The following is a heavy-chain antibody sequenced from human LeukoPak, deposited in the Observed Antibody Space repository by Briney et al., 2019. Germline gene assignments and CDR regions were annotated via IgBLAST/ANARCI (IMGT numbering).Heavy chain of an antibody. D-gene: IGHD2-2*01. V-gene: IGHV4-39*01. CDR3: ARHGGSSILIPYYYYYGMDV. J-gene: IGHJ6*02. CDR2: IYYSGST. Sequence: SETLSLTCTVSGGSISRSSYYWGWIRQPPGKGLEWIGSIYYSGSTYYNPSLKSRVTISVDTSKNQFSLKLSSVTAADTAVYYCARHGGSSILIPYYYYYGMDVWGQGTTVTVSS. CDR1: GGSISRSSYY.